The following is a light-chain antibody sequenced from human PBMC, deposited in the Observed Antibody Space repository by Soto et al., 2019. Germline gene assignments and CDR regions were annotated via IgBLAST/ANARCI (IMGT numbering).Light chain of an antibody. CDR3: QQYYSTAAWT. CDR1: QSVLYSSNNKNY. J-gene: IGKJ1*01. CDR2: WAS. V-gene: IGKV4-1*01. Sequence: DIVLTQSPDSLAVSLGERATINCRSSQSVLYSSNNKNYLAGYQQKPGQSPKLLIYWASTRESGVPERFSGSGSGTDFTLTISSLQAEDVAVYYCQQYYSTAAWTFGQGTKVEIK.